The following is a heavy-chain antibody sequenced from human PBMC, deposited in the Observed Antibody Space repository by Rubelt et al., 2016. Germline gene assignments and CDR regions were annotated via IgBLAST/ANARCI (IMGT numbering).Heavy chain of an antibody. Sequence: EVQLLESGGGLVQPGGSQRLSCAASGFTFSSYTMRWVRQAPGKGLEWVSSVSSSGGSTYADSVKGRFTISRDNSKNTLYLQMNSLRAEDSAIYYCAKDVSPMGLWAFDIWGQGAMVIVSS. V-gene: IGHV3-23*01. CDR2: VSSSGGST. D-gene: IGHD3-16*01. CDR1: GFTFSSYT. CDR3: AKDVSPMGLWAFDI. J-gene: IGHJ3*02.